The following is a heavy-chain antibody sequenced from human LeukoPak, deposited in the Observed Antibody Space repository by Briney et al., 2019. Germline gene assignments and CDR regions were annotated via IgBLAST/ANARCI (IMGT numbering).Heavy chain of an antibody. D-gene: IGHD1-26*01. J-gene: IGHJ4*02. Sequence: PSATLSLTCTVSRGSISGSIRSFYWIWVRQPPGKGLLWIGYISASGSTHDNPSLRSRVTISLDASKNQFFLTLSSVSAADTALYYCARIPLAYSGAYYFDYWGQGTLVTVSP. CDR1: RGSISGSIRSFY. V-gene: IGHV4-4*09. CDR3: ARIPLAYSGAYYFDY. CDR2: ISASGST.